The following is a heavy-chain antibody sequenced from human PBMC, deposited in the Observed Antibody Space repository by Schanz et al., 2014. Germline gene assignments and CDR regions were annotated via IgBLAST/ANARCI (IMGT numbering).Heavy chain of an antibody. D-gene: IGHD1-26*01. J-gene: IGHJ4*02. CDR3: ARGGATRFDY. Sequence: VQLLESGGGPVEPGGSLRLSCAASGFTFSDYYMSWIRQAPGKGLEWVSYISSSSIYTNYADSVKGRFTISRDNAKNSLYLQMNSLRDEDTAVYYCARGGATRFDYWGQGTLVTVSS. CDR1: GFTFSDYY. V-gene: IGHV3-11*06. CDR2: ISSSSIYT.